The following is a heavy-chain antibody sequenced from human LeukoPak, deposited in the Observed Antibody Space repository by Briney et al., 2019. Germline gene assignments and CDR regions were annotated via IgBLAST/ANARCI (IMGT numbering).Heavy chain of an antibody. CDR3: ARAQLADYFDY. D-gene: IGHD6-13*01. CDR1: GYTFTGYY. J-gene: IGHJ4*02. V-gene: IGHV1-8*03. CDR2: INPNSGNT. Sequence: ASVKVSCKASGYTFTGYYMHWVRQAPGQGLEWMGWINPNSGNTGYAQKFQGRVTITRNTSISTAYMELSSLRSEDTAVYYCARAQLADYFDYWGQGTLVTVSS.